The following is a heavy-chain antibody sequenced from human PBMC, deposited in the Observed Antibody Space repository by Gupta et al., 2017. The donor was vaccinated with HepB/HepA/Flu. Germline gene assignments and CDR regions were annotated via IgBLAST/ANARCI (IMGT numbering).Heavy chain of an antibody. CDR3: ARGAGSYPEYYFDY. CDR1: VFTFSNYG. V-gene: IGHV3-21*01. Sequence: EVQLVESGGGLVKPGGSLRLSCSASVFTFSNYGMSWVRQAPGKGLIWVSSITSSSSYIYYADSVKGRFTISRDNAKNSLYLQMNSRRAEDTAVYYWARGAGSYPEYYFDYWGQGTLVTVSS. CDR2: ITSSSSYI. J-gene: IGHJ4*02. D-gene: IGHD1-26*01.